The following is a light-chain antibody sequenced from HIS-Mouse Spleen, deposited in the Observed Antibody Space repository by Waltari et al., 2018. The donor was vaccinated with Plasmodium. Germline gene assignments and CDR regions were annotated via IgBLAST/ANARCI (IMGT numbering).Light chain of an antibody. CDR3: QQSYSTWT. V-gene: IGKV1-39*01. J-gene: IGKJ1*01. Sequence: DIKRSQSPSSLSASVGDRVTITCRASQSISNYLNWYQQKPGKAPKFLIYAASTLQSGVPSRFSGSGAGTDFTITISSLQPDDFATYYCQQSYSTWTFGQGTKVEIK. CDR2: AAS. CDR1: QSISNY.